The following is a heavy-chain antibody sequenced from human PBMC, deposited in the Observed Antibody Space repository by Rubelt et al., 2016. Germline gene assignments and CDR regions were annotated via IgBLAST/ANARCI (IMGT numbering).Heavy chain of an antibody. V-gene: IGHV4-38-2*02. CDR1: GYSISSGYY. J-gene: IGHJ5*02. CDR2: IYHSGST. Sequence: QVQLQESGPGLVKPSETLSLTCTVFGYSISSGYYWGWIRQPPGKGLEWIGSIYHSGSTYYNPSLKGRVTISVDTSKNQFSLKLSSVTAADTAVYYCASADYDFWSGSDRNWFDPWGQGTLVTVSS. CDR3: ASADYDFWSGSDRNWFDP. D-gene: IGHD3-3*01.